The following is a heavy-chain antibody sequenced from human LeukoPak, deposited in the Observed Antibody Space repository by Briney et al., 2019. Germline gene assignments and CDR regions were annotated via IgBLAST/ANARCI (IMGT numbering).Heavy chain of an antibody. CDR1: GYSFTSYW. CDR2: IYPGDSDT. V-gene: IGHV5-51*01. CDR3: ARRVIAAAALDAFDI. D-gene: IGHD6-13*01. J-gene: IGHJ3*02. Sequence: GESRKISCKGSGYSFTSYWIGWGRQLPGKGREWVGIIYPGDSDTRYSPSFQGQVTISADKSISTAYLQWSSLKASDTAMYYCARRVIAAAALDAFDIWGQGTMVTVSS.